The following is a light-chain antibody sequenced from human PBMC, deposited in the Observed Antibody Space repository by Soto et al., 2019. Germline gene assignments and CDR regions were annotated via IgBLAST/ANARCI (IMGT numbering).Light chain of an antibody. Sequence: QSALTQPPSASGSPGQSVAISCTGTSSDVGGYSYVSWYQQHPGKAPKLMIYEVNKRPSGVPDRFSGSKSGNTASLTVSGLQAEDDADYYCSSYAGSSNVFGTGTKLTVL. CDR2: EVN. CDR3: SSYAGSSNV. CDR1: SSDVGGYSY. J-gene: IGLJ1*01. V-gene: IGLV2-8*01.